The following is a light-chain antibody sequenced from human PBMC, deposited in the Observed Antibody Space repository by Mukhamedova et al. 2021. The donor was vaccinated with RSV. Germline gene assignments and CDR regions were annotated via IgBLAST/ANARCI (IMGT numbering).Light chain of an antibody. J-gene: IGKJ2*01. Sequence: WYQRRVHGKAPKLLIYKASSLESGVPSRFSGSGSGTEFTLTISSLQPDDFATYYCQQYNSLSPSFGQGTKLEIK. V-gene: IGKV1-5*03. CDR3: QQYNSLSPS. CDR2: KAS.